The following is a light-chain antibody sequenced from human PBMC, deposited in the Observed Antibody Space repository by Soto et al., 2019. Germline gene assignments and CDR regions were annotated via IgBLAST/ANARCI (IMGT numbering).Light chain of an antibody. CDR3: SSYAGSSNV. CDR2: EVS. Sequence: QSALTQPASESGSPGQSITISCSGTSTDIGGYNYVSWYQQHPGKAPKLIIYEVSNRPSGVPDRFSGSKSGSTASLTVSGLQAEDEADYYCSSYAGSSNVFGTGTKLTVL. CDR1: STDIGGYNY. J-gene: IGLJ1*01. V-gene: IGLV2-14*01.